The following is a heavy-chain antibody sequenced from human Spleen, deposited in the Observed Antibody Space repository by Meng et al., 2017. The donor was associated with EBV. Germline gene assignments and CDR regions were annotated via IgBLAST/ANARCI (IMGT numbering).Heavy chain of an antibody. Sequence: QVQLVQSGSELKKPGASVKVSCKASGYIVSNYALNWVRQAPGQGLEWMGWINTNTGIPTYAQDFTGRFVFSVDTSVTTAHLQINNLKPDDTAVYYCAAGNYFWGQGTLVTVSS. V-gene: IGHV7-4-1*02. J-gene: IGHJ4*02. CDR2: INTNTGIP. CDR3: AAGNYF. CDR1: GYIVSNYA. D-gene: IGHD1-1*01.